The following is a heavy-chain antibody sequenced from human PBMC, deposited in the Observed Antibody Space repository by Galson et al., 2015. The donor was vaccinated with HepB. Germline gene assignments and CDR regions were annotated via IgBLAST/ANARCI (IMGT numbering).Heavy chain of an antibody. J-gene: IGHJ4*02. Sequence: SETLSLTCAVYGGSFSGYYWNWIRQPPCKGPEWIGEISYSGATNYNPSLKSRVTISIDTSKKQFSLTLNSVSSADTAVYYCARDMLTKVLAYWSQGTLVTVSS. V-gene: IGHV4-34*01. D-gene: IGHD4-17*01. CDR2: ISYSGAT. CDR1: GGSFSGYY. CDR3: ARDMLTKVLAY.